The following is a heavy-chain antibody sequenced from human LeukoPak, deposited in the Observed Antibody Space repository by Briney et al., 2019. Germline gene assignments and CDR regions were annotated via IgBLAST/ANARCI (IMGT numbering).Heavy chain of an antibody. J-gene: IGHJ5*02. D-gene: IGHD6-19*01. CDR1: GYTLTELS. CDR3: ATATGRARWLVSKNWFDP. CDR2: FDPEDGET. Sequence: ASVKVSCKVSGYTLTELSMHWVRQAPGKGLEWMGGFDPEDGETIYAQKFQGRVTMTEDTSTDTAYMELSSLRPEDTAVYYCATATGRARWLVSKNWFDPWGQGTLVTVSS. V-gene: IGHV1-24*01.